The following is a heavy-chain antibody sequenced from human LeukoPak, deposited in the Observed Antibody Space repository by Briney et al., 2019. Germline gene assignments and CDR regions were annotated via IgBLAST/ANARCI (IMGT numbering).Heavy chain of an antibody. V-gene: IGHV3-23*01. Sequence: GGSLRFSCAASGFTFSSYAMSWVRQAPGKGLEWVSAISGSGGSTYYADSVKGRFTISRDNSKNTLYLQMNSLRAEDTAVYYCAKPGHVDYDYVWGPYYYYYYYMDVWGKGTTVTVSS. CDR1: GFTFSSYA. J-gene: IGHJ6*03. CDR2: ISGSGGST. D-gene: IGHD3-16*01. CDR3: AKPGHVDYDYVWGPYYYYYYYMDV.